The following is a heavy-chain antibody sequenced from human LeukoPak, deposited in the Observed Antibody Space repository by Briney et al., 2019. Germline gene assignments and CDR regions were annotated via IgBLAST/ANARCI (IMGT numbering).Heavy chain of an antibody. Sequence: SQTLSLTCTVSGGSISIGDYYCSWIRQHPGKGLEWIGNIYYSGSTYYNPSLKSRVTISVDTSKSQFSLKLSSVTAADTAVYYCAREGYDSSYYYYLDYWGQGTLVTVSS. D-gene: IGHD3-22*01. J-gene: IGHJ4*02. CDR3: AREGYDSSYYYYLDY. V-gene: IGHV4-31*03. CDR2: IYYSGST. CDR1: GGSISIGDYY.